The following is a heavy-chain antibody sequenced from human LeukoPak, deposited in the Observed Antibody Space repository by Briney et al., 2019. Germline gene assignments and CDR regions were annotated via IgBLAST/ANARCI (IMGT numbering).Heavy chain of an antibody. CDR1: GFSYSSYS. D-gene: IGHD5-24*01. Sequence: GGSLRLSCAASGFSYSSYSMSWVRQAPGKGLEWVSYISSTSTTIYYADSVKGRFTISRDNAKNSLYLQMNSLRAEDTAVYYCAREEVEAPYVWGKGTTVTVSS. CDR3: AREEVEAPYV. CDR2: ISSTSTTI. J-gene: IGHJ6*04. V-gene: IGHV3-48*01.